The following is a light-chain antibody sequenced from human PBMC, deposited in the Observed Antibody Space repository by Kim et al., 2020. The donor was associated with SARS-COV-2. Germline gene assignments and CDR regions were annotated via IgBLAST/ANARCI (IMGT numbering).Light chain of an antibody. CDR1: QSISSY. CDR2: AAS. Sequence: IQLTQSPSSLSASVGDRVTITCRASQSISSYLNWYQQKPGKAPNLLIYAASSLQSGVPSRFSGSGSGTEFTLSISSLQPGDFATYYCQLSNSYPRTFGQGTKVDIK. J-gene: IGKJ1*01. CDR3: QLSNSYPRT. V-gene: IGKV1-39*01.